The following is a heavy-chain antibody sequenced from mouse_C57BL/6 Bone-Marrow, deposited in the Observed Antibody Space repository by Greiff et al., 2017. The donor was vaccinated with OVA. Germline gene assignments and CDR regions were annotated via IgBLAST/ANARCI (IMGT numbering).Heavy chain of an antibody. CDR1: GYTFTSYW. Sequence: QVQLQQSGAELVKPGASVKLSCKASGYTFTSYWMHWVKQRPGQGLEWIGMIHPNSGSTNYNEKFKSKATLTVDKSSSTAYMQLSSLTSEDSAVYYCAREEGHYDYGLSNWYFDVWGTGTTVTVSS. D-gene: IGHD2-4*01. CDR2: IHPNSGST. V-gene: IGHV1-64*01. J-gene: IGHJ1*03. CDR3: AREEGHYDYGLSNWYFDV.